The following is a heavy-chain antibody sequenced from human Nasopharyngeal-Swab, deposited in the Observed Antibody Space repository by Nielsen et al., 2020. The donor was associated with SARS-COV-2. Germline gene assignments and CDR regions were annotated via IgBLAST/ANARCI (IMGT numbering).Heavy chain of an antibody. V-gene: IGHV4-31*02. D-gene: IGHD3-16*01. J-gene: IGHJ3*02. CDR3: ERARRTRRGGGDEGEI. CDR2: IYYSGST. Sequence: WIRQHPGKGLEWIGYIYYSGSTYYNPSLKSRVTISVDTSKNQFSLKLSSVTAAETEGYYWERARRTRRGGGDEGEIWDQGT.